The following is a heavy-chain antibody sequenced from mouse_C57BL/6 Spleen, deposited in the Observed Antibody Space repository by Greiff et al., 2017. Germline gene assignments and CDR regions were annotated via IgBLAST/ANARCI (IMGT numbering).Heavy chain of an antibody. CDR1: GFTFSDYY. D-gene: IGHD3-1*01. CDR2: INYDGSST. CDR3: AREGSTAMDY. V-gene: IGHV5-16*01. J-gene: IGHJ4*01. Sequence: EVMLVESEGGLVQPGSSTKLSCTASGFTFSDYYMAWVRQVPEKGLEWVANINYDGSSTYYLDSLKSRFIISRDNAKNILYLQMSSLKAEDTATYYCAREGSTAMDYWGQGTSVTVSS.